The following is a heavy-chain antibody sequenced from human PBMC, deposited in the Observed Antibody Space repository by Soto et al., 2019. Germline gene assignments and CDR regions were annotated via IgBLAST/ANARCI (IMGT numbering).Heavy chain of an antibody. D-gene: IGHD3-22*01. CDR2: IWYDGSNK. CDR1: GFTFSSYG. CDR3: ARGQFDDSSGGFDY. V-gene: IGHV3-33*01. Sequence: QVQLVESGGSVVQPGRSLRLSCAASGFTFSSYGMHWVRQAPGKGLEWVAVIWYDGSNKYYADSVKGRFTISRDKSKNTLYLQMNSLRAEDTAVYYCARGQFDDSSGGFDYWGQGTLVTVSS. J-gene: IGHJ4*02.